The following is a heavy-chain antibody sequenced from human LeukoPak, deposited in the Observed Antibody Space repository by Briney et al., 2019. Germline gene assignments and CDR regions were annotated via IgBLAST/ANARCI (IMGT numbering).Heavy chain of an antibody. V-gene: IGHV3-49*04. J-gene: IGHJ5*02. CDR1: GFTFGDYA. D-gene: IGHD1-26*01. CDR3: TRDSGTYNWFDP. Sequence: GGSLRLSCTASGFTFGDYAMSWVRQAPGKGLEWVGFIRSKAYGGTTEYAASVKGRFTISRDDSKSIAYLQMKSLKTEDTALYYCTRDSGTYNWFDPWGQGTLVTVSS. CDR2: IRSKAYGGTT.